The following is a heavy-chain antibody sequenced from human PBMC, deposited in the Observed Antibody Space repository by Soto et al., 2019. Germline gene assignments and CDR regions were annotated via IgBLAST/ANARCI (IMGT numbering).Heavy chain of an antibody. D-gene: IGHD3-10*01. V-gene: IGHV3-33*01. CDR3: ARDSVLETGEAY. J-gene: IGHJ4*02. CDR1: GFTFSTYG. CDR2: IWYDGSNK. Sequence: QVQLVESGGGVVQPGRSLRLSCAASGFTFSTYGMHWVRQAPGKGLEWVAVIWYDGSNKYYADSMKGRFTISRDNSKNTLYLQMNSLRAEDTAVYYCARDSVLETGEAYWGQGTLVTVSS.